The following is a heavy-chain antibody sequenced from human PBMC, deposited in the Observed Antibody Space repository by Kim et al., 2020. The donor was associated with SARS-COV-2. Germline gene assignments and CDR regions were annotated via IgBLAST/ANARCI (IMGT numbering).Heavy chain of an antibody. Sequence: DGSTTTSVDPVKGRFTISSDNAKHTLYLQMNSLSAEDTAVYYCARGDYYSYWGQGTLVTVSS. V-gene: IGHV3-74*01. CDR3: ARGDYYSY. CDR2: DGSTT. J-gene: IGHJ4*02. D-gene: IGHD3-22*01.